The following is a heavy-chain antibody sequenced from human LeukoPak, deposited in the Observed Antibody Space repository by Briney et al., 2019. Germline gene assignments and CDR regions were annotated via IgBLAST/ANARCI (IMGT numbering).Heavy chain of an antibody. CDR3: ARDRDYYGSGSYYRHYDY. CDR2: IYHSGST. D-gene: IGHD3-10*01. Sequence: PSETLSLTCAVSGGSISSSNWWSWVRQPPGKGLEWIGEIYHSGSTNYNPSLKSRVTISVDKSKDQLSLKLSPVTAADTAVYYCARDRDYYGSGSYYRHYDYWGQGTLVTVSS. V-gene: IGHV4-4*02. J-gene: IGHJ4*02. CDR1: GGSISSSNW.